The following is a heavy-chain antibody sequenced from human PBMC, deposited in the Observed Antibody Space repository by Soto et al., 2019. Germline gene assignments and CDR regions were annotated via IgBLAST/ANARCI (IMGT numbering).Heavy chain of an antibody. CDR3: AKDPVVVVVAATDDAFDI. D-gene: IGHD2-15*01. CDR1: GFTFSSYA. V-gene: IGHV3-23*01. CDR2: ISGSGGST. J-gene: IGHJ3*02. Sequence: PGGSLRLSCAASGFTFSSYAMSWVRQAPGKGLEWVSAISGSGGSTYYADSVKGRFTISRDNSKNTLYLQMNSLRAEDTAVYYCAKDPVVVVVAATDDAFDIWGQGTMVTVSS.